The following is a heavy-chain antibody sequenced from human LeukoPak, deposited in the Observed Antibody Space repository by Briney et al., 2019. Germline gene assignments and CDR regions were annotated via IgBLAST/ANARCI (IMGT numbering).Heavy chain of an antibody. J-gene: IGHJ3*02. CDR1: GFNVNSNY. CDR3: ARESWKWELDGFDI. D-gene: IGHD1-26*01. Sequence: QPGGSLRLSCAASGFNVNSNYMAWVRQSPGKGLECISVTYTRGNTNYADSVKGRFTISRDNVKNTLFLQMNNLRADDTAVYYCARESWKWELDGFDIWGQGTVVTVSS. V-gene: IGHV3-53*01. CDR2: TYTRGNT.